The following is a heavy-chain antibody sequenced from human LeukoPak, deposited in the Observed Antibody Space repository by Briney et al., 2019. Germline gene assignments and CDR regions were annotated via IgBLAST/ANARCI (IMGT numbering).Heavy chain of an antibody. Sequence: GGSLRLSCTASGFNFSIYSMNWVRQAPGKGLEWVSHISSSSSTIYYADSMKGRFTISRDNAKNSLYLQVNRLRDEDTAVYYCARAEGPNCFDYWGQGTLVTVSS. CDR1: GFNFSIYS. CDR3: ARAEGPNCFDY. CDR2: ISSSSSTI. V-gene: IGHV3-48*02. D-gene: IGHD1-14*01. J-gene: IGHJ4*02.